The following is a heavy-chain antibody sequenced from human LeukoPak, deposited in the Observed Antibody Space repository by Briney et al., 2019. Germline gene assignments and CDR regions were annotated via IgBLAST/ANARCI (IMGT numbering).Heavy chain of an antibody. J-gene: IGHJ4*02. V-gene: IGHV3-30*02. CDR3: TANWNGDY. Sequence: GGSLRLSCAASGFTFSNYVTHWARRAPGKGREWGAFMRYDGSDELYADSVKGRFTISRDTSKNTLYLQMNSLRTEDTAVYYCTANWNGDYWGQGTLVSVSS. D-gene: IGHD1-1*01. CDR1: GFTFSNYV. CDR2: MRYDGSDE.